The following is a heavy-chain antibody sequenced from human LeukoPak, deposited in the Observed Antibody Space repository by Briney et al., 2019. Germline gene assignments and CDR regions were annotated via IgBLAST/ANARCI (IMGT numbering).Heavy chain of an antibody. D-gene: IGHD3-10*01. Sequence: GRSLRFSCEASGFTFEDFAMHWVRQVPGKGPEWVSGISWDSRDVEYADSVKGRLTISRDNAKSSLFLQMDSLRPEDTALYFCTKDLGSGSHPDFYYGMDVWGQGTAVTVSS. V-gene: IGHV3-9*01. CDR3: TKDLGSGSHPDFYYGMDV. CDR2: ISWDSRDV. J-gene: IGHJ6*02. CDR1: GFTFEDFA.